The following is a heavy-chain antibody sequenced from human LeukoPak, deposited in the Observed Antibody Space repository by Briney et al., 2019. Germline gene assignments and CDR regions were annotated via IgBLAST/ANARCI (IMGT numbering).Heavy chain of an antibody. V-gene: IGHV3-48*01. CDR3: ARVMVRYSSSWRGAFDI. Sequence: PGGSLRLSCAASGFTFSSYSMNWVRQAPGKGLEWVSYISSSSSTIYYADSVEGRFTISRDNAKNSLYLQMNSLRAEDTAVYYCARVMVRYSSSWRGAFDIWGQGTMVTVSS. CDR1: GFTFSSYS. CDR2: ISSSSSTI. D-gene: IGHD6-13*01. J-gene: IGHJ3*02.